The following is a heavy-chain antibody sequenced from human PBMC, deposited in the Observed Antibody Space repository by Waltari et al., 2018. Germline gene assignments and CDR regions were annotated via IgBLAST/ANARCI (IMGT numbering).Heavy chain of an antibody. J-gene: IGHJ4*02. Sequence: EVQLVESGGALVQPGGSLRLSCATAGFTFSTYWMHWVRQVPGKGLMWVAHIERDERRTKYAESVKGRFTISRDNAKNTVYLQMNSLRDEDTAVYYCVRDEPGDGLDYWGQGTLVTVSS. CDR3: VRDEPGDGLDY. CDR1: GFTFSTYW. CDR2: IERDERRT. V-gene: IGHV3-74*01. D-gene: IGHD7-27*01.